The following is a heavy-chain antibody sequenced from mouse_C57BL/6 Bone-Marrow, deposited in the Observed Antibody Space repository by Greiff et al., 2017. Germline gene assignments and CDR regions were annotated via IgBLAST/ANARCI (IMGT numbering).Heavy chain of an antibody. Sequence: EVMLVESGGGLVKPGGSLKLSCAASGFTFSDYGMHWVRQAPEKGLEWVAYISSGSSTIYYADTVKGRFTISRDNAKNTLFLQMTSLRSEDTAMYYCARGHYGSSYWYFDVWGTGTTVTVSS. V-gene: IGHV5-17*01. D-gene: IGHD1-1*01. CDR3: ARGHYGSSYWYFDV. CDR2: ISSGSSTI. CDR1: GFTFSDYG. J-gene: IGHJ1*03.